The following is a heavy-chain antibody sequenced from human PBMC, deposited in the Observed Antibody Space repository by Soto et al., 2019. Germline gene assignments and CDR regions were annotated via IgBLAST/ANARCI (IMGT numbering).Heavy chain of an antibody. D-gene: IGHD3-10*01. Sequence: SETLSLTCTVSGGSISSYYWSWIRQPPGKGLEWIGYIYYSGSTNYNPSLKSRVTISVDTSKNQFSLKLSSVTAADTAVYYCARAHGSGWGAFDIWGQGTMVTVS. V-gene: IGHV4-59*01. J-gene: IGHJ3*02. CDR1: GGSISSYY. CDR2: IYYSGST. CDR3: ARAHGSGWGAFDI.